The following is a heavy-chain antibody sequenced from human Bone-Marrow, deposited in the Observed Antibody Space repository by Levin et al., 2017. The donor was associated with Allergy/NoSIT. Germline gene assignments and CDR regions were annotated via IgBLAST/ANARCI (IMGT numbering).Heavy chain of an antibody. CDR1: GGTFSSYA. V-gene: IGHV1-69*04. J-gene: IGHJ6*02. Sequence: ASVKVSCKASGGTFSSYAISWVRQAPGQGLEWMGRIIPILGIANYAQKFQGRVTITADKSTSTAYMELSSLRSEDTAVYYCARGAKSSGYITYYYYYGMDVWGQGTTVTVSS. D-gene: IGHD3-3*01. CDR2: IIPILGIA. CDR3: ARGAKSSGYITYYYYYGMDV.